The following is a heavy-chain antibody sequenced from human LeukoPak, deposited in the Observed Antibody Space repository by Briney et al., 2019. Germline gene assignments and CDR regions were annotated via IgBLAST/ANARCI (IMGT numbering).Heavy chain of an antibody. CDR1: GGSISSGAYS. CDR2: IYTTGST. D-gene: IGHD5-24*01. J-gene: IGHJ3*02. V-gene: IGHV4-61*02. CDR3: ARDGEMSTGYAFDI. Sequence: SETLALTCAVSGGSISSGAYSWSWIRLPAGKGLEWIGRIYTTGSTNYNPSLKSRVTILVDTSKNQFSLKLTSVTAADTAVYYCARDGEMSTGYAFDIWGQGTMVTVSS.